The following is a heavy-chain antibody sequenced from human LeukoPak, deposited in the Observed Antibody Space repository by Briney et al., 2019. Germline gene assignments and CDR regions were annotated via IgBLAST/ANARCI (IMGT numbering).Heavy chain of an antibody. V-gene: IGHV4-59*01. D-gene: IGHD1-26*01. J-gene: IGHJ4*02. Sequence: PSETLSLTCTVSDASISGYYWSWMRQPPGKGLEWIGSIHFSGSTNHNPSLRSRVTISVDTSKNQLSLKLSSVTAADTAVYYCARDLGGIYFDYWGQGTLVTVSS. CDR2: IHFSGST. CDR1: DASISGYY. CDR3: ARDLGGIYFDY.